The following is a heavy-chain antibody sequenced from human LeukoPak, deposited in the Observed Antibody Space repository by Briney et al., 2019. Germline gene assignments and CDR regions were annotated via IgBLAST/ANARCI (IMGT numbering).Heavy chain of an antibody. D-gene: IGHD6-19*01. CDR2: ITSDGRTT. CDR3: ARCRRYTSGWCNWLDP. V-gene: IGHV3-74*01. J-gene: IGHJ5*02. CDR1: GFTFSSTW. Sequence: GGSLRLSCAASGFTFSSTWMHWFRQGAGKGLVWVSRITSDGRTTIYADSVKGRFTISRDNSKNTLYLQMNSLGAEDTAVYFCARCRRYTSGWCNWLDPWGQGTQVTVSS.